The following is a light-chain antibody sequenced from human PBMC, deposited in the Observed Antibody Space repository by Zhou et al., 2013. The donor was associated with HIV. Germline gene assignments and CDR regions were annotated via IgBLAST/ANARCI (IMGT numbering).Light chain of an antibody. V-gene: IGLV2-8*01. CDR2: EVT. CDR1: STDVGAHNY. CDR3: SSYTDSNTYVE. Sequence: QSALTQPPSASGSPGQSVTISCTGTSTDVGAHNYVSWYQQHPGKAPKLMIYEVTKRPSGVPDRFSGSKSGNTASLTISGLQAEDEADYYCSSYTDSNTYVEFGGGTKLTVL. J-gene: IGLJ2*01.